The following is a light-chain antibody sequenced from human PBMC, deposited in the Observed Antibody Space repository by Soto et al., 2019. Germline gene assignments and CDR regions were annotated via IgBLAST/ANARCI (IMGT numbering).Light chain of an antibody. J-gene: IGKJ1*01. CDR3: QQYNSYWT. V-gene: IGKV1-5*01. CDR1: QSISSW. Sequence: DIQMTQSPSTLSESVGDRVTITCRASQSISSWLAWYQQKPGKAPKLLIYDASSLESGVPSRFSGSGSGTEFTLTISSLQPDDFATYYCQQYNSYWTFGQGTKVYIK. CDR2: DAS.